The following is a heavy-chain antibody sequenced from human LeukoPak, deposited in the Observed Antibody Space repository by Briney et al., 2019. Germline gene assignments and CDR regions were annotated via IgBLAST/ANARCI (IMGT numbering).Heavy chain of an antibody. J-gene: IGHJ4*02. CDR2: VSNNGRVT. CDR1: GFTFSTYG. Sequence: PGGSLRLSCAASGFTFSTYGMHWVRQAPSMGLEWVTVVSNNGRVTYYADSVKGRFTISRDNSKNTLYLQMNSLRVEDTAVYYCARDLVYGDSFDYWGQGTLVTVSS. D-gene: IGHD3-10*01. CDR3: ARDLVYGDSFDY. V-gene: IGHV3-30*03.